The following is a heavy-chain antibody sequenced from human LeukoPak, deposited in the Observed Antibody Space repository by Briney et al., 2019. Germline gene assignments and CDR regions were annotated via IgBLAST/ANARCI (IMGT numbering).Heavy chain of an antibody. CDR3: AKSNGYGLIDI. J-gene: IGHJ3*02. CDR1: GGSFSGYY. Sequence: SETLSLTCAVYGGSFSGYYWSWIRQPPGRGLEWIGEINHSGSTNYNPSLKSRVTISVDTSRNQFSLKLNSVTAADTAVYYCAKSNGYGLIDIWGQGTMVTVSS. CDR2: INHSGST. V-gene: IGHV4-34*01. D-gene: IGHD3-10*01.